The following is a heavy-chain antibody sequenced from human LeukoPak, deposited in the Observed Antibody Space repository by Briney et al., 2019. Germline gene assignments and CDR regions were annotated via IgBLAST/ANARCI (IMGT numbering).Heavy chain of an antibody. CDR2: IYYSGST. D-gene: IGHD1-7*01. J-gene: IGHJ4*02. V-gene: IGHV4-61*01. Sequence: SETLSLTCTVSGGSVSSGSYYWSWIRQPPGKGLEWIGYIYYSGSTNYNLSLKSRVTISVDTSKNQFSLKLSSVTAADTAVYYCARKFINWNYVLDYWGQGTLVTVSS. CDR1: GGSVSSGSYY. CDR3: ARKFINWNYVLDY.